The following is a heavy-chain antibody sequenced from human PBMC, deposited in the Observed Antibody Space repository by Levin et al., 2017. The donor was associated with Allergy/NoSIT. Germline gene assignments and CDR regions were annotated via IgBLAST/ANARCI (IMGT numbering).Heavy chain of an antibody. Sequence: TGESLKISCAASGFTVSSNYMSWVRQAPGKGLEWVSVIYSGGSTYYADSVKGRFTISRDNSKNTLYLQMNSLRAEDTAVYYCARDIFNGLFDYWGQGTLVTVSS. J-gene: IGHJ4*02. CDR3: ARDIFNGLFDY. D-gene: IGHD3-9*01. CDR1: GFTVSSNY. V-gene: IGHV3-66*01. CDR2: IYSGGST.